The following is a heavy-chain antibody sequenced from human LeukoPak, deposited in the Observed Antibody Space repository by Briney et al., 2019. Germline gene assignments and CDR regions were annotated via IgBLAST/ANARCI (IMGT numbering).Heavy chain of an antibody. Sequence: GGSLRLSCAASGFTFSSYGMHWVRQAPGKGLEWVAFIRYDGSNKYYADSVKGRFTISRDNSKNTLYLQMNSLRAEDTAVYYCAKDSSSWHYYYYYYMDVWGKGTTVTISS. CDR3: AKDSSSWHYYYYYYMDV. CDR1: GFTFSSYG. D-gene: IGHD6-13*01. J-gene: IGHJ6*03. V-gene: IGHV3-30*02. CDR2: IRYDGSNK.